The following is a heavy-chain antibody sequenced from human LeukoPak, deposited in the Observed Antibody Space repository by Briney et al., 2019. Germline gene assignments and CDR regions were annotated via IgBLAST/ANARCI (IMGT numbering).Heavy chain of an antibody. J-gene: IGHJ5*02. CDR3: ARESMTPSYNWFDP. CDR1: GFTFSSYW. CDR2: IKQDGSEK. Sequence: GGSLRLSCAASGFTFSSYWMSWVRQAPGKGLEWVANIKQDGSEKYYVDSVKGRFTISRDNAKNSLYLQMNSLRAEDTAVYYCARESMTPSYNWFDPWGQGTLVTVSS. V-gene: IGHV3-7*01. D-gene: IGHD6-6*01.